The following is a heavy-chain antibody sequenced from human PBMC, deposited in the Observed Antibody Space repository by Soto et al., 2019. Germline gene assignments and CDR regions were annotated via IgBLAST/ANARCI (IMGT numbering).Heavy chain of an antibody. J-gene: IGHJ4*02. V-gene: IGHV3-23*01. D-gene: IGHD3-3*02. CDR2: ISGGGNDA. CDR3: ARSLFLASTDTEPFDY. CDR1: GFTFSSYA. Sequence: EAQLLESGGGLVQPGGSLVLSYAASGFTFSSYAMSWVRQAPGKGLEWVSSISGGGNDAFYAVSVKGRFTISRDNSRNTLYLQMSSLRADDTAIYYCARSLFLASTDTEPFDYWGQGALVTVSS.